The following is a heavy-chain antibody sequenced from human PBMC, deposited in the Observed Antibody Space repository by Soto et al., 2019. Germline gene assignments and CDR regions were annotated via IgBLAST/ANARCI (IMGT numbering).Heavy chain of an antibody. CDR3: ARDGDHSSSSY. D-gene: IGHD6-6*01. Sequence: QVQLVESGGGVVQPGRSLRLSCAASGFTFSSYGMHWVRQAPGKGLEWVAVIWYDGSNKYYADSVKGRFTISRDNSKNTLYLQMNSLRAEDTAVYYCARDGDHSSSSYWGQGTLVTVSS. J-gene: IGHJ4*02. CDR1: GFTFSSYG. CDR2: IWYDGSNK. V-gene: IGHV3-33*01.